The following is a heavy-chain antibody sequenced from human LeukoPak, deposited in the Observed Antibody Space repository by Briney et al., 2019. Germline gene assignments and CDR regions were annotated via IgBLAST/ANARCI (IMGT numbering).Heavy chain of an antibody. Sequence: SETLSLTCTVSGGSISSYYWSWIRQPAGKGLEWIGRIYTSGSTNYNPSLKSRVTMSVDTSKNQFFLKLSSVTAADTAVYYCAGSSSWSHFDYWGQGTLVTVSS. D-gene: IGHD6-13*01. CDR2: IYTSGST. V-gene: IGHV4-4*07. J-gene: IGHJ4*02. CDR1: GGSISSYY. CDR3: AGSSSWSHFDY.